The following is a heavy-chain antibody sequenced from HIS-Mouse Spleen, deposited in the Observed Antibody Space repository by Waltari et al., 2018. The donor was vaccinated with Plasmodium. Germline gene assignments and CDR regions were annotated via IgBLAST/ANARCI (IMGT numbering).Heavy chain of an antibody. V-gene: IGHV3-21*01. D-gene: IGHD3-9*01. CDR3: AREDILTGYYNDYWYFDL. CDR2: ISSSSSYI. J-gene: IGHJ2*01. Sequence: EVQLVESGGGLVKPGGSLRLSCAASGFTFSYSRMNWVRQAPGKGLEWVSSISSSSSYIDYADSVKGRFTISRDNAKNSLYLQMNSLRAEDTAVYYCAREDILTGYYNDYWYFDLWGRGSLVTVSS. CDR1: GFTFSYSR.